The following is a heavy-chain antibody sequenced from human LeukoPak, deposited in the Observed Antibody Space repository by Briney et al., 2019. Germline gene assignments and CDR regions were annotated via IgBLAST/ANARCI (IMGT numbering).Heavy chain of an antibody. J-gene: IGHJ4*02. CDR2: ILYSGST. V-gene: IGHV4-59*04. Sequence: SETLSLTCTVSGGSISPYYWSWIRQTPGKGLEWIGYILYSGSTYYNPSLESRVTISVDTSKNQFSLKVSSVTAADTAMYYCARLTGSYSIEYWGQGTLVTVSS. CDR1: GGSISPYY. CDR3: ARLTGSYSIEY. D-gene: IGHD1-26*01.